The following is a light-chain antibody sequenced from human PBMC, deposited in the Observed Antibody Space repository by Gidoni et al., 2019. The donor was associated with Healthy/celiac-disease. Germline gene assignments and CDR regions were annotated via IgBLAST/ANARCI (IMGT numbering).Light chain of an antibody. CDR2: AAS. V-gene: IGKV1-8*01. Sequence: AIRLPQSPSSLSASTGDRVTITCRASQGISSYLIWYQQKPGKAPKLLIYAASSLQSGVPSRFSGSGSGTDFTLTISSLQSEDFATYYCQQSYSNPLTFGEGTKVEIK. J-gene: IGKJ4*02. CDR3: QQSYSNPLT. CDR1: QGISSY.